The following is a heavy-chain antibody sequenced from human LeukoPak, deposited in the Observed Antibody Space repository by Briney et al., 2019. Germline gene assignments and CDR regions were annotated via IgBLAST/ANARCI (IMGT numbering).Heavy chain of an antibody. CDR1: GYTFTGYY. J-gene: IGHJ5*02. V-gene: IGHV1-2*02. CDR3: ARDGRGRRLELLSRNWFDP. CDR2: INPNSGGT. D-gene: IGHD1-26*01. Sequence: ASVKVSCKASGYTFTGYYMHWVRQAPGQGLEWMGWINPNSGGTNYAQKFQGRVTMTRDTSISTAYMELSRLRSDNTAVYYCARDGRGRRLELLSRNWFDPWGQGTLVTVSS.